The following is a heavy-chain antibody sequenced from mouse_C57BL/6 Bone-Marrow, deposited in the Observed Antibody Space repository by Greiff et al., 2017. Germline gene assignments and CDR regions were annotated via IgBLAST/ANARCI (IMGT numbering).Heavy chain of an antibody. J-gene: IGHJ3*01. D-gene: IGHD1-1*01. CDR1: GFNIKDYY. V-gene: IGHV14-4*02. Sequence: DVKLVESGAELVRSGASVKLSCTASGFNIKDYYMHWVKQRPEQGLEWIGWIDPENGDTEYAPKFQGKATMTADTSSNTAYLQLSSLTSEDTAVYYCNARGDYGSAWFAYWGQGTLVTVSA. CDR2: IDPENGDT. CDR3: NARGDYGSAWFAY.